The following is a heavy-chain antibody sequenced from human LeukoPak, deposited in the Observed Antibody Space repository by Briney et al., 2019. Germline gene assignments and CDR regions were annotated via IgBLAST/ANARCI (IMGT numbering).Heavy chain of an antibody. CDR2: INPNSGGT. Sequence: GASVKVSCKASGYTFTGYYMHWVRQAPGQGLEWMRRINPNSGGTNYAQKFQGRVTMTRDTSISTAYMELSRLRSDDTAIYYCARDEYWAYSGNYSPDYWGQRTLATVSS. V-gene: IGHV1-2*06. J-gene: IGHJ4*02. CDR3: ARDEYWAYSGNYSPDY. D-gene: IGHD1-26*01. CDR1: GYTFTGYY.